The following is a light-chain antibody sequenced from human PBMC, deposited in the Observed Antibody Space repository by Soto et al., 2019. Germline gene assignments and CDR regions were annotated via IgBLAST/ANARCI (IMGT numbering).Light chain of an antibody. CDR3: HQSFSIPYT. Sequence: DLQMTQSPSSLSASVGDRVTITCRASQSVRTYLNWYQRKPGKAPKVLIYGASSLQSGGQSRFSGSSSGTYCTLTVSSLQPEDFATYYCHQSFSIPYTFGQGTKLEIK. V-gene: IGKV1-39*01. CDR1: QSVRTY. J-gene: IGKJ2*01. CDR2: GAS.